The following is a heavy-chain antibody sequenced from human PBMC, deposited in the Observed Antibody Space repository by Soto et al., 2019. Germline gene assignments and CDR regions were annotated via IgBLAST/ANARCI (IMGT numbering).Heavy chain of an antibody. CDR1: GGTFSSYA. D-gene: IGHD3-10*01. J-gene: IGHJ6*02. CDR3: ARAATGITMVRGVQRAYGMDV. CDR2: IIPIFGTA. V-gene: IGHV1-69*06. Sequence: QVQLVQSGAEVKKPGSSVKVSCKASGGTFSSYAISWVRQAPGQGLEWMGGIIPIFGTANYAQKFQGRVTITADKSTSTAYMELSSLRSEDRAVYYCARAATGITMVRGVQRAYGMDVWGQGTTVTVSS.